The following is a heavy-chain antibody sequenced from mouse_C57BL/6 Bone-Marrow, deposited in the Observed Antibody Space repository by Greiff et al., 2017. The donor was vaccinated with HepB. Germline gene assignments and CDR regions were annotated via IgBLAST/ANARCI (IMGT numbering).Heavy chain of an antibody. J-gene: IGHJ3*01. D-gene: IGHD4-1*02. V-gene: IGHV2-5*01. CDR1: GFSLTSYG. Sequence: VQVVESGPGLVQPSQSLSITCTVSGFSLTSYGVHWVRQSPGKGLEWLGVIWRGGSTDYNAAFMSRLSITKDNSKSQVFFKMNSLQADDTAIYYCAKNSPTTGSWFAYWGQGTLVTVSA. CDR3: AKNSPTTGSWFAY. CDR2: IWRGGST.